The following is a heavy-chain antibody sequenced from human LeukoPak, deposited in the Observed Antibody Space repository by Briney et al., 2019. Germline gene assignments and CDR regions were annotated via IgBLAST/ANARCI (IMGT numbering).Heavy chain of an antibody. V-gene: IGHV4-34*01. J-gene: IGHJ5*02. Sequence: SETLSLTCAVYGGSFSGYYWSWIRQPPGKGLEWIGEINHSGSTNYNPSLKSRVTISVDTSKNQFSLKLSSVTAADTAVYYCARDNDSSGYYYLGRWFDPWGQGTLVTVSS. CDR1: GGSFSGYY. CDR3: ARDNDSSGYYYLGRWFDP. CDR2: INHSGST. D-gene: IGHD3-22*01.